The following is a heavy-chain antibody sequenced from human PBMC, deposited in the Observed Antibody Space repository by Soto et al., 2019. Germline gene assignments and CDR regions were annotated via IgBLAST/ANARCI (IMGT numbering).Heavy chain of an antibody. D-gene: IGHD2-8*01. CDR1: GFSLNTSGMG. CDR3: AKAPKWDYGMDV. Sequence: QITLKESGPTLVKPTQTLTLTCTFSGFSLNTSGMGVGWIRQPPGKALEWLALIYWDDDKRYSPSLKSRLTXXKXXSNNQVALIMTNMDPVDTATYFSAKAPKWDYGMDVWGQGTTVTVSS. J-gene: IGHJ6*02. CDR2: IYWDDDK. V-gene: IGHV2-5*02.